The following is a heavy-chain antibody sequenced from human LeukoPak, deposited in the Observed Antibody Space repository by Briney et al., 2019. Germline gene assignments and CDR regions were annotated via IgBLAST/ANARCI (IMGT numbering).Heavy chain of an antibody. D-gene: IGHD3-22*01. J-gene: IGHJ4*02. CDR2: MNPNSGNT. CDR1: GYTFTSYD. Sequence: ASVKVSCKASGYTFTSYDINWVRQATGQGLEWMGWMNPNSGNTGYAQKFQGRVTMTRDTSINTAYMELNRLKFDDTAVYYCAEAAYYYDSSGYYPFDYWGQGTLVTVSS. V-gene: IGHV1-8*02. CDR3: AEAAYYYDSSGYYPFDY.